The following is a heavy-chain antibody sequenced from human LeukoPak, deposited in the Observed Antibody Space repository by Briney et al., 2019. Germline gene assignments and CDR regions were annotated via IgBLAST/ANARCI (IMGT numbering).Heavy chain of an antibody. CDR2: IYDSGST. J-gene: IGHJ4*02. D-gene: IGHD6-13*01. V-gene: IGHV4-39*01. Sequence: SETLSLTCTVSGGSIRSSYYYWGWIRQPPGKGLEWIGSIYDSGSTYYNPSLKSRVTISVDTSKNQFSLKLSSVTAADTAVYYCSSSYPAGDDYWGQGTLVTVSS. CDR3: SSSYPAGDDY. CDR1: GGSIRSSYYY.